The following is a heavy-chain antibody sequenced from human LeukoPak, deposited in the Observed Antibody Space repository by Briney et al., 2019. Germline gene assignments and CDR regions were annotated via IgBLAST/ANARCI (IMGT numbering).Heavy chain of an antibody. CDR2: ISSSGSTI. J-gene: IGHJ4*02. CDR1: GFTFSNYY. CDR3: ARVAVTYYFDY. D-gene: IGHD2-21*02. V-gene: IGHV3-11*01. Sequence: GGSLRLSCAASGFTFSNYYMSWIRQAPGKGLEWVSYISSSGSTIYYADSVKGRFTISRDNAKNSLYLQMNSLRAEDTAVYYCARVAVTYYFDYWGQGTLVTVSS.